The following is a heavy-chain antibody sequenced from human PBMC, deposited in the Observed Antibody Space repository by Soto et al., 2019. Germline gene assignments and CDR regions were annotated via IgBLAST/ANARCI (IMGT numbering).Heavy chain of an antibody. J-gene: IGHJ4*02. CDR3: RSQWLD. V-gene: IGHV3-15*01. D-gene: IGHD6-19*01. Sequence: GGSLRLSCAASGFTFSDACMSWVRQAPGKGLEWVGLIKKKSDSGTTDYPATVKGRFTISRDDSKNTLYLQMSSLKTDDTAVYYCRSQWLDWGQGTLVTVSS. CDR2: IKKKSDSGTT. CDR1: GFTFSDAC.